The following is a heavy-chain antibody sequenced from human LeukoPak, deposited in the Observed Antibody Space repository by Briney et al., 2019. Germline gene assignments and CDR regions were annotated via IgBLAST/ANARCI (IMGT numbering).Heavy chain of an antibody. CDR1: GYTFTGYY. CDR3: ASCIGIRATMIVVTRYGMDV. CDR2: INPNSGGT. V-gene: IGHV1-2*02. J-gene: IGHJ6*02. Sequence: ASVKVSCKASGYTFTGYYMHWVRQAPGQGLEWMGWINPNSGGTNYAQKFQGRVTMTRDTSISTAYMELSRLRSDDTAVYYCASCIGIRATMIVVTRYGMDVWGQGTTVTVSS. D-gene: IGHD3-22*01.